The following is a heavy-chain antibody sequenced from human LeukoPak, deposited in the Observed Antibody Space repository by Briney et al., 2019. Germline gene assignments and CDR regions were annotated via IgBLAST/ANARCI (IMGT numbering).Heavy chain of an antibody. CDR1: GFTFSTYA. V-gene: IGHV3-30*02. D-gene: IGHD3-10*02. CDR3: AELGITMIGGV. Sequence: GGSLRLSCAASGFTFSTYAIHWVRQAPGKGLEWVAFIRYDGNNKYYADSVKGRFTIFRDNSKNTLYLQMNSLRAEDTAVYYCAELGITMIGGVWGKGTTVTISS. CDR2: IRYDGNNK. J-gene: IGHJ6*04.